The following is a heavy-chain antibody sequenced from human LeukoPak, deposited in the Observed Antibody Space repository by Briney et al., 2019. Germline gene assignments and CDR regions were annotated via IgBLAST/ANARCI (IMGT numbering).Heavy chain of an antibody. CDR3: ARDLVHCSGGSCHYYYYMDV. CDR1: GGTFSSYA. Sequence: ASVKVSCKASGGTFSSYAISWVRQAPGQGLEWMGGIIPIFGTANYAQKFQGRVTITADKSTSTAYMELSSLRSEDTAVYYCARDLVHCSGGSCHYYYYMDVWGKGTTVTVSS. V-gene: IGHV1-69*06. J-gene: IGHJ6*03. CDR2: IIPIFGTA. D-gene: IGHD2-15*01.